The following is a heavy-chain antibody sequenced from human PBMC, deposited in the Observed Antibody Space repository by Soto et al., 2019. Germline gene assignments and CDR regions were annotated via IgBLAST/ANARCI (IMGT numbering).Heavy chain of an antibody. V-gene: IGHV1-18*01. D-gene: IGHD2-15*01. CDR2: ISGYNGNT. CDR3: ARVGCSGGSCYSGLPDAFDI. CDR1: GYTFTSYG. Sequence: QVQLVQSGAEVKKPGASVKVSCKASGYTFTSYGISWVRQAPGQGLEWMGWISGYNGNTNYAQKLQGRVTMTTDTSTSTAYMELRSLRSDDTAVYYCARVGCSGGSCYSGLPDAFDIWGQGTMVTVSS. J-gene: IGHJ3*02.